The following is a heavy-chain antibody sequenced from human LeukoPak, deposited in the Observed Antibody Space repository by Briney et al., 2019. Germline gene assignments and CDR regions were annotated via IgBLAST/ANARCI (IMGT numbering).Heavy chain of an antibody. V-gene: IGHV1-69*04. Sequence: SVKVSCKASGYTFTSYAISWVRQAPGQGLEWMGRIIPILGIANYAQKFQGRVTITADKSTSTAYMELSSLRSEDTAVYYCARVSSGRDYWGQGTLVTVSS. J-gene: IGHJ4*02. CDR1: GYTFTSYA. CDR2: IIPILGIA. CDR3: ARVSSGRDY. D-gene: IGHD6-19*01.